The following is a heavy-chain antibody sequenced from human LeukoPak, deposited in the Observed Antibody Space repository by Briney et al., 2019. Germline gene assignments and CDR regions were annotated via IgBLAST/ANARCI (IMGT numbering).Heavy chain of an antibody. Sequence: GGSLRLSCAASGFIFSSYWMNWVRQAPGKGLVWVSRIASDGSSTTYADSVKGRFSISRDNAKNTLYLQMNSLRVEDTAVYYCARGRPHGNDYWGQGTLVTVSS. J-gene: IGHJ4*02. V-gene: IGHV3-74*01. D-gene: IGHD4-23*01. CDR2: IASDGSST. CDR1: GFIFSSYW. CDR3: ARGRPHGNDY.